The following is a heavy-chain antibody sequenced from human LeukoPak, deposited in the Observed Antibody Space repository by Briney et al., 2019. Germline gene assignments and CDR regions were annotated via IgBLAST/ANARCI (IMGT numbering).Heavy chain of an antibody. CDR1: GASIRSSGYY. Sequence: PSETLSLTCTVSGASIRSSGYYWGWIRQPPGEGLEWIGSVYLSGSTYYNPSLKSRVTISMDTSKNQFSLKLSSVTAADTAEYYCARTYYYDISGSYSGIYYFDYWGQGTLVTVSS. V-gene: IGHV4-39*01. D-gene: IGHD3-22*01. CDR2: VYLSGST. CDR3: ARTYYYDISGSYSGIYYFDY. J-gene: IGHJ4*02.